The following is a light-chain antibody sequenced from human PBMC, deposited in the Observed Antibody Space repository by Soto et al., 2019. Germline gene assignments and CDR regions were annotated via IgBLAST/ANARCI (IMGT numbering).Light chain of an antibody. Sequence: EIMMTQSPATLSVSPGERATLSCRASQSVSSNLAWYQQKPGQAPRLLIYGASTRATGIPARFSGSGSGTEFTLTISSLQSEDFAVYYCQQYNNWPVTFGQGTRLE. CDR3: QQYNNWPVT. V-gene: IGKV3-15*01. CDR2: GAS. J-gene: IGKJ5*01. CDR1: QSVSSN.